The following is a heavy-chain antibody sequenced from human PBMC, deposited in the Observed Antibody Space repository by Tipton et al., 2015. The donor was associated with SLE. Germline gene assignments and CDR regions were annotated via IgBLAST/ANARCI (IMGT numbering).Heavy chain of an antibody. CDR2: INHSGST. CDR3: ASGVGVTRGDY. V-gene: IGHV4-34*01. J-gene: IGHJ4*02. CDR1: GGSFSGYY. Sequence: TLSLTCAVYGGSFSGYYWSWIRQPPGKGLEWIGEINHSGSTNYNPSLKSRVTISVDRSKNQFSLKLSSVTAADTAVYYCASGVGVTRGDYWGQGTLVTVSS. D-gene: IGHD1-26*01.